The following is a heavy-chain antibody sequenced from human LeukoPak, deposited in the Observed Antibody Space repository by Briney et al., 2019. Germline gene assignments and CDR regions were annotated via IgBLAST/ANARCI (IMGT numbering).Heavy chain of an antibody. V-gene: IGHV3-30-3*01. D-gene: IGHD5-24*01. CDR2: ISYDGSNK. J-gene: IGHJ4*02. CDR1: GFTFSSYA. CDR3: AREYRGMATIYFDY. Sequence: PGRSLRLSCAASGFTFSSYAMHWVRQAPGKGLEWVAVISYDGSNKYYADSVKGRFTISRDNSKNTLYLQMNSLRAEDTAVYYCAREYRGMATIYFDYWGQGTLVTVSS.